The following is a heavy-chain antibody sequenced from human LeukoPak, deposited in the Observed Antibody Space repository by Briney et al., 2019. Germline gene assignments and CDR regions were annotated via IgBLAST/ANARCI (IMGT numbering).Heavy chain of an antibody. D-gene: IGHD3-10*01. V-gene: IGHV3-7*01. J-gene: IGHJ4*02. CDR3: GREIPGGAVHLDS. CDR2: IKVDGSKK. CDR1: GFIFSNYW. Sequence: VQPGGSLRLSCGASGFIFSNYWMSWVRQAPGKGLEWVANIKVDGSKKYYVDSVKGRFTISRDNTKNSLYLQMSSLRAEDTAVYYCGREIPGGAVHLDSWGQGTLVTVSS.